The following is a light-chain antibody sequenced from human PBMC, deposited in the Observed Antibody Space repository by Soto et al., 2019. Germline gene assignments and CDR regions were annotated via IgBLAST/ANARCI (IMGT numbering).Light chain of an antibody. V-gene: IGLV2-23*01. Sequence: QSALTQPASVSGSPGQSITISCTGTSSDVGSYNLVSWSQQHPGPAPKLMIYEDNKRASGVSNRFSGSTSGITASLTISVLQAEDEADYYCCSYAGSSTWVFGGGTKVTVL. CDR2: EDN. CDR1: SSDVGSYNL. J-gene: IGLJ3*02. CDR3: CSYAGSSTWV.